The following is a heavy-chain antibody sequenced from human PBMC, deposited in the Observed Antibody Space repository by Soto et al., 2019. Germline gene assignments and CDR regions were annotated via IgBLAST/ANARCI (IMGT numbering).Heavy chain of an antibody. Sequence: ETLSLTCPVSGASVSSGSCYWSWIRQPPGKGLEWIGYIYYSWITNYNPSLKSRVTISVDTSKNQFSLKLSSVTAADTAVYYCARVPSYYDSSGYYYPYFDYWGQGTLVTVSS. CDR2: IYYSWIT. D-gene: IGHD3-22*01. CDR3: ARVPSYYDSSGYYYPYFDY. J-gene: IGHJ4*02. V-gene: IGHV4-61*01. CDR1: GASVSSGSCY.